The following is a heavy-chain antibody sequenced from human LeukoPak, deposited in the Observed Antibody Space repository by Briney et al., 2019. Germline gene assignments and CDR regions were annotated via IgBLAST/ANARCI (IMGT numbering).Heavy chain of an antibody. D-gene: IGHD5-12*01. Sequence: ASVKLSCKVSGYTLTELSMQWARQAHGKGLEWMGGFDPEDGETIYAQKFQGRVTMTEDTSTDTAYMELSSLRSEDTAVYYCATVRGLYSGYDYYFDYWGQGTLVTVSS. CDR2: FDPEDGET. CDR3: ATVRGLYSGYDYYFDY. V-gene: IGHV1-24*01. CDR1: GYTLTELS. J-gene: IGHJ4*02.